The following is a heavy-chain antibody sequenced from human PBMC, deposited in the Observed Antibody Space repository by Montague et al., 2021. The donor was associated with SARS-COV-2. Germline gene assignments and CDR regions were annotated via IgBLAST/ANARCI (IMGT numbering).Heavy chain of an antibody. D-gene: IGHD1-1*01. V-gene: IGHV4-34*01. CDR2: VSHPGSA. CDR1: TEAFNGYY. Sequence: SETLSLTCAVYTEAFNGYYWTWIRQPPGKGLEWIGEVSHPGSAKYNPSLKSRVTISVDTYRKQVSLRLTSVTAADTATYYCARGVYIRLLIVVSPRYYFDYWGQGTMVAVSA. J-gene: IGHJ4*02. CDR3: ARGVYIRLLIVVSPRYYFDY.